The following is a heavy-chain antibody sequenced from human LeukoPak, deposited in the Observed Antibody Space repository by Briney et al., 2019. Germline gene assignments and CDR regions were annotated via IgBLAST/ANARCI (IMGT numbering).Heavy chain of an antibody. CDR1: GYTFSSYC. V-gene: IGHV1-46*01. CDR2: IKPSGSGT. J-gene: IGHJ4*02. CDR3: ATDFTAMYTGLDY. Sequence: AASVKVSCKAFGYTFSSYCMHWVRQAPGQGLEWMGLIKPSGSGTNYAQKFQGRVTMTRDTSTSTVYMELSYLTSEDTAVYYCATDFTAMYTGLDYWSQGTLVAVSS. D-gene: IGHD5-18*01.